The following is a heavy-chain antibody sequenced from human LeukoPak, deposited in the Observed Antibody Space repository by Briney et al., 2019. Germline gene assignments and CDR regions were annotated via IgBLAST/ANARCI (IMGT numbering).Heavy chain of an antibody. J-gene: IGHJ4*02. D-gene: IGHD2/OR15-2a*01. Sequence: PGGSLRLSCAASGFAFNTYSMNWVRQAPGKGLEWVSFIFSSSTYIYYTDSVKGRFTISRDNATNSLYLQMDNLRAEDTGVYYCARDFYDGFALDYWGQGTLVTVSS. V-gene: IGHV3-21*03. CDR3: ARDFYDGFALDY. CDR2: IFSSSTYI. CDR1: GFAFNTYS.